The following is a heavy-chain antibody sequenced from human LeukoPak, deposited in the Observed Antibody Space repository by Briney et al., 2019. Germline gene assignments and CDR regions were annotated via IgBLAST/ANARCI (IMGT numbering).Heavy chain of an antibody. V-gene: IGHV4-31*03. CDR1: GGSISGGGYY. CDR3: ARASYGSGSLDY. J-gene: IGHJ4*02. CDR2: IYHSGST. Sequence: PSETLSLTCTVSGGSISGGGYYWSWIRQHPGKGLEWIGYIYHSGSTYYNPSLKSRLTMSVDTSKNQFSLKLSSVTAAGTAVYYCARASYGSGSLDYWGQGTPVTVSS. D-gene: IGHD3-10*01.